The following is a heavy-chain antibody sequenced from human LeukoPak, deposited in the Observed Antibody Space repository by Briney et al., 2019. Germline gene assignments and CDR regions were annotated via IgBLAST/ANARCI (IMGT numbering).Heavy chain of an antibody. J-gene: IGHJ6*04. Sequence: SETLSLTCAVYGGSISVYYWSWICQPQGKGLEWIGEINHSGSTNYNPSLKSRVTISVDTSKNQFSLKLSSVTAADTAVYHCARNRPGYYYYGMDVWGKGTTVTVSS. D-gene: IGHD1-14*01. CDR1: GGSISVYY. V-gene: IGHV4-34*01. CDR2: INHSGST. CDR3: ARNRPGYYYYGMDV.